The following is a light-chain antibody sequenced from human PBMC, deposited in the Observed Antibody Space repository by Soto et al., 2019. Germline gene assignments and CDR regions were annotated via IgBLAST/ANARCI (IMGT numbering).Light chain of an antibody. V-gene: IGLV1-44*01. J-gene: IGLJ2*01. CDR2: RSD. Sequence: QPVLTQSPSASRTPGQRVTVACSGSNSNIGSNNVNWYRHVPGTAPKLLIFRSDQRPSGVPDRFSGSRSGTSASLVINGLQSGDEAHYYCAAWDDSRYGVVFGGGTKLTVL. CDR3: AAWDDSRYGVV. CDR1: NSNIGSNN.